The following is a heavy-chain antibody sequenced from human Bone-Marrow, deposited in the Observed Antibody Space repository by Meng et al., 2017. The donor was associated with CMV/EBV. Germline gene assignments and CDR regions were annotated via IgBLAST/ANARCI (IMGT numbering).Heavy chain of an antibody. CDR1: GGSISSSSYY. J-gene: IGHJ5*02. D-gene: IGHD6-19*01. Sequence: SETLSLTCTVSGGSISSSSYYWGWIRQPPGKGLEWIGSIYYSGSTYYNPSLKSRVTISVDTSKNQFSLKLSSVTAADTAVYYCARHASGWYRGNWFDPWGQGTLVTVSS. CDR2: IYYSGST. CDR3: ARHASGWYRGNWFDP. V-gene: IGHV4-39*01.